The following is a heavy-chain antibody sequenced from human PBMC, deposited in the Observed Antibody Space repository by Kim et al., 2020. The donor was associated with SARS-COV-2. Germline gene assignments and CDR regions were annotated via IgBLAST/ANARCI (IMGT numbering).Heavy chain of an antibody. CDR2: IYSGGST. V-gene: IGHV3-53*01. CDR1: GFTVSSNY. Sequence: GGSLRLSCAASGFTVSSNYMSWVRQAPGKGLEWVSVIYSGGSTYYADSVKGRFTISRDNSKNTLYLQMNSLRAEDTAVYYCASSSSPVRVFDYWGQGTLVTVSS. J-gene: IGHJ4*02. CDR3: ASSSSPVRVFDY. D-gene: IGHD6-6*01.